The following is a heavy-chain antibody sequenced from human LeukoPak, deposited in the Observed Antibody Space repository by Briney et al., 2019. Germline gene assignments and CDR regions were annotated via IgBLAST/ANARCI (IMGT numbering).Heavy chain of an antibody. Sequence: GGSLRLSCAASGFTFSSYSMNWVRQAPGKGLEWVSSISSSSSYIYYADSVKGRFTISRDNAKNSLYLQMNSLRAGDTAVYYCARFGKVTPGFDYWGQGTLVTVSS. V-gene: IGHV3-21*01. CDR3: ARFGKVTPGFDY. CDR2: ISSSSSYI. CDR1: GFTFSSYS. J-gene: IGHJ4*02. D-gene: IGHD4-23*01.